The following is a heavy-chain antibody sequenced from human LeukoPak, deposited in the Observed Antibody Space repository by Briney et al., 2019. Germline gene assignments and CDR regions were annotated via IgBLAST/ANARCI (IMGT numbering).Heavy chain of an antibody. CDR1: GGTFSSYA. Sequence: ASVKVSCKASGGTFSSYAISWVRQAPGQGLEWMGGIIPIFGTANYAQKFQGRVTMTRDMSTSTVYMELSSLRSEDTAVYYCARGHGSGYTNWFDPWGQGTLVTVSS. CDR3: ARGHGSGYTNWFDP. D-gene: IGHD3-10*01. J-gene: IGHJ5*02. CDR2: IIPIFGTA. V-gene: IGHV1-69*05.